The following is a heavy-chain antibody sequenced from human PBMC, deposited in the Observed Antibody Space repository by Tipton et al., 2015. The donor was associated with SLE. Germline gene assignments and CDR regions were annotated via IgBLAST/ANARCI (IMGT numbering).Heavy chain of an antibody. D-gene: IGHD2-2*01. Sequence: TLSLTCTVSGVSISSSSHFWGWIRQPPGKGLEWIGYIYYSGSTYYNPSLKSQVTISVDTSKNHFSLKLSSVTAADTAVYYCASVVVVPVAKLEWFDPWGQGTLVTVSS. J-gene: IGHJ5*02. V-gene: IGHV4-31*01. CDR2: IYYSGST. CDR1: GVSISSSSHF. CDR3: ASVVVVPVAKLEWFDP.